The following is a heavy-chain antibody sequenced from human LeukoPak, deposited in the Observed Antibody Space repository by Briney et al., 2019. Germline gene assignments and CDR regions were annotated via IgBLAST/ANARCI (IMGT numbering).Heavy chain of an antibody. CDR2: INHSGST. CDR3: ARGLPTHSSRLYYYGMDV. CDR1: GGSFSSYY. J-gene: IGHJ6*02. V-gene: IGHV4-34*01. D-gene: IGHD6-13*01. Sequence: SETLSLTCAVYGGSFSSYYWSWIRQPPGKGLEWIGEINHSGSTNYNPSLKSRVTISVDTSKNQFSLRLSSVTAADTAVYYCARGLPTHSSRLYYYGMDVWGQGTTVTVSS.